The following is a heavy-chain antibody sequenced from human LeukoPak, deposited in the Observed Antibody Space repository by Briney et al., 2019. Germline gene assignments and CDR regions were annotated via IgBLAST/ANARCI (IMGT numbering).Heavy chain of an antibody. V-gene: IGHV3-49*03. CDR3: TREVLRFPY. J-gene: IGHJ4*02. Sequence: AGGSLRLSCTASGFTFGDYAMGWFRQAPGKGLEWVGFIRSKAYGGTTEYAASVKGRFTISRDDSKSIAYLQMNSLKTEDTAVYYCTREVLRFPYWGQGTLVTVSS. CDR2: IRSKAYGGTT. CDR1: GFTFGDYA. D-gene: IGHD3-3*01.